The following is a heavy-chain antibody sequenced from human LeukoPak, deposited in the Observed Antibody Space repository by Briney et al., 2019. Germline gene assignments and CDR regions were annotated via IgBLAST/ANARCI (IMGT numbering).Heavy chain of an antibody. CDR3: ARDGADMDYYYGMDV. J-gene: IGHJ6*02. CDR1: GGTFSSYA. Sequence: ASVKVSCKASGGTFSSYAISWVRQAPGQGLEWMGGIIPIFGTANYAQKFQGRVTMTTDTSTSTAYMELRSLRSDDTAVYYCARDGADMDYYYGMDVWGQGTTVTVSS. D-gene: IGHD3-9*01. CDR2: IIPIFGTA. V-gene: IGHV1-69*05.